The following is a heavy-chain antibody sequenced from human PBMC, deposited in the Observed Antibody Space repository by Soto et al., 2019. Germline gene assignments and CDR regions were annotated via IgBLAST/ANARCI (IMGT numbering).Heavy chain of an antibody. CDR1: GYSISSSNW. CDR2: IYYSGTT. J-gene: IGHJ4*02. V-gene: IGHV4-28*01. Sequence: QVQLQESGPGLVKPSDTLSLTCAVSGYSISSSNWWGWIRQPPGKGREWIGYIYYSGTTYYNPSLKSRFTMSVDTSKNQFSLKLTAVTAVDTAVYYCARREIQGPIDYWGQGTLVTVSS. CDR3: ARREIQGPIDY. D-gene: IGHD1-26*01.